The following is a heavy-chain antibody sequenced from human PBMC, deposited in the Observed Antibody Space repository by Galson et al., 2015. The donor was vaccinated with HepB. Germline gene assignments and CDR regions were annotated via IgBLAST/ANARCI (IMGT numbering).Heavy chain of an antibody. J-gene: IGHJ4*02. Sequence: PALVTPTQTLTLTCTFSGFSLRTGGMCVSWIRQPPGKALEWLALIDREDDKYYSTFLKTRLTISKDTSKNQVVLTMTNMDPADTATYYCARLDYDSSGYYVYYWGQGTLVTVSS. CDR2: IDREDDK. V-gene: IGHV2-70*01. CDR3: ARLDYDSSGYYVYY. D-gene: IGHD3-22*01. CDR1: GFSLRTGGMC.